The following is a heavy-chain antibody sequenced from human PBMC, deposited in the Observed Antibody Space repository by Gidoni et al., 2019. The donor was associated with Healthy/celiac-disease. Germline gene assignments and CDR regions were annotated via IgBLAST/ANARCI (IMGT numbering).Heavy chain of an antibody. J-gene: IGHJ5*02. CDR2: IYTSGST. Sequence: QVQLQESGPGLVNPSETLSLTCTVSGGPISSYYWSWIRQPAGKGLEWIGRIYTSGSTNYNPSLKSRVTMSVDTSKNQFSLKLSSVTAADTAVYYCARDRLAAAGTGVYNWFDPWGQGTLVTVSS. V-gene: IGHV4-4*07. D-gene: IGHD6-13*01. CDR3: ARDRLAAAGTGVYNWFDP. CDR1: GGPISSYY.